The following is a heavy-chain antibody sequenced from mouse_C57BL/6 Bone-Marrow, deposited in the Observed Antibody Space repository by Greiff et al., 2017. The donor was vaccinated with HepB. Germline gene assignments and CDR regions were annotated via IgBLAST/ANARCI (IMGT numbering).Heavy chain of an antibody. CDR3: ARRGYYGSSPRGEGY. Sequence: VQLKESVAELVRPGASVKLSCTASGFNIKNTYMHWVKQRPEQGLEWIGRIDPANGNTKYAPKFQGKATITADTSSNTAYLQLSSLTSEDTAIYYCARRGYYGSSPRGEGYWGQGTTLTVSS. D-gene: IGHD1-1*01. CDR1: GFNIKNTY. CDR2: IDPANGNT. J-gene: IGHJ2*01. V-gene: IGHV14-3*01.